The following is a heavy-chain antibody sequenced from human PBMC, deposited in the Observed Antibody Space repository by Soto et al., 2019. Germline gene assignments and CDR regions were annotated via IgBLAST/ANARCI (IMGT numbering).Heavy chain of an antibody. V-gene: IGHV3-23*01. Sequence: PGGSLRLSCVASGFTFTTYAMSWVRQAPDKGLEWVSSVSRSGDETYYADSVKGRLNISRDNSKNTLYLQMNSLRGEDTAVYYCASSYHCDYWGQGTPVTVSS. J-gene: IGHJ4*02. CDR3: ASSYHCDY. CDR2: VSRSGDET. CDR1: GFTFTTYA.